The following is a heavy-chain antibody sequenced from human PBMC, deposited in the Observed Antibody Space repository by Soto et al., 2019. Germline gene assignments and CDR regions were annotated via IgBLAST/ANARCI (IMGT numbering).Heavy chain of an antibody. V-gene: IGHV4-31*03. J-gene: IGHJ5*02. Sequence: SEILSLTCTVSGGSISSEGSYWSWIRQLPGKGLEWIGHIYNSRSTHYNPSLRSRISMSVDTSKNQFSLELRSVTAADTALYYCAREGSRTRLLFDPWGQGTLVTVSS. CDR2: IYNSRST. CDR1: GGSISSEGSY. D-gene: IGHD2-2*01. CDR3: AREGSRTRLLFDP.